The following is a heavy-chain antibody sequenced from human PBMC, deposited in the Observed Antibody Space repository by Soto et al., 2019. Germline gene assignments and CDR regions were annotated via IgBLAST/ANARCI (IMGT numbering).Heavy chain of an antibody. Sequence: QITLKESGPTLVKPTQTLTLTCTFSGFSLSTSGVGVGWIRQPPGKALEWLALIYWDDDKRYSPSLKSRLTITKDTSKNQVVLTMTNMDPVDTATYYCAHLTLPNDYGDYAAAYYFDYWGQGTLVTVSS. CDR3: AHLTLPNDYGDYAAAYYFDY. CDR1: GFSLSTSGVG. V-gene: IGHV2-5*02. CDR2: IYWDDDK. D-gene: IGHD4-17*01. J-gene: IGHJ4*02.